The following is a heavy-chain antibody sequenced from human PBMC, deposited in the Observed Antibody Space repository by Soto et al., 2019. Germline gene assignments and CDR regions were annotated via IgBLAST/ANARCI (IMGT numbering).Heavy chain of an antibody. CDR2: ISYDGSNK. Sequence: QVQLVESGGGVVQPGRSLRLSCAASGFTFSSYGMHWVRQAPGKGLEWVAVISYDGSNKYYADSVKGRFTISRDNSKNTLYLQMNRRRAEDTAVYYCAKAMVRGALTYYHGMDVWGQGTTVTVSS. CDR3: AKAMVRGALTYYHGMDV. CDR1: GFTFSSYG. J-gene: IGHJ6*02. D-gene: IGHD3-10*01. V-gene: IGHV3-30*18.